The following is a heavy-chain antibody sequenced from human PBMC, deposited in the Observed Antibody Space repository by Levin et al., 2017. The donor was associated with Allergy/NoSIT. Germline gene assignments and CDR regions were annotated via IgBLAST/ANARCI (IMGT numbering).Heavy chain of an antibody. CDR3: ARGTGGGFYCDY. CDR1: GFTLSSYT. V-gene: IGHV3-21*01. CDR2: ITTSSSYI. D-gene: IGHD2-8*02. J-gene: IGHJ4*02. Sequence: GGSLRLSCAASGFTLSSYTMNWVRQAPGKGLEWVSSITTSSSYIYYADSVKGRFTISRDNSKNSLYLQMNSLRAEDTAVYYCARGTGGGFYCDYWGQGTLVTVSS.